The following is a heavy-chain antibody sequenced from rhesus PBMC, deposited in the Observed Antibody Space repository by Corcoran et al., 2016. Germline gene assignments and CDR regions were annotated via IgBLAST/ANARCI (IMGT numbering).Heavy chain of an antibody. CDR2: SRGTT. D-gene: IGHD2-27*01. V-gene: IGHV4-127*01. Sequence: QVQLQESGPGLVKPSEPLSPTCAVSCYSICIGYGWRWFRDCPGHGLVCSRGTTNKNPSLKSRGTISKDTSKNQFSLKLSAVTAADPAVDYWARDPILAYCSGTYCYGVGLDSWGQGVVVTVSS. CDR1: CYSICIGYG. CDR3: ARDPILAYCSGTYCYGVGLDS. J-gene: IGHJ6*01.